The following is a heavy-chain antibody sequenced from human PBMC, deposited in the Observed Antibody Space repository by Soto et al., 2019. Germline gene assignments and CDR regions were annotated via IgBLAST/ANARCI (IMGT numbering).Heavy chain of an antibody. CDR2: IYWDGDK. CDR3: AHSVGEDYVWGNYKDAFDM. J-gene: IGHJ3*02. CDR1: GFSLNTTAVG. Sequence: SGPTLGNPIHTPTLTCTFSGFSLNTTAVGVGWIRHPPAKALECLAVIYWDGDKRYSPSPKSRLAITEDSYKNPVVLKRISGDPVETATYHSAHSVGEDYVWGNYKDAFDMWGRGTMVTASS. D-gene: IGHD3-16*01. V-gene: IGHV2-5*02.